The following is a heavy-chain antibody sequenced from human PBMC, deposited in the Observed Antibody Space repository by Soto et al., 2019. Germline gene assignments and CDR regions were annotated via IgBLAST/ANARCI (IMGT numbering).Heavy chain of an antibody. CDR1: VFTSSC. D-gene: IGHD3-3*01. V-gene: IGHV1-18*04. CDR3: AREGILGLFDAYDL. Sequence: QVKLVQSGAEVKKPGASVKVSCKASVFTSSCISWVRQAPGQRLEWMGWISTHNGNTIYAQKFQGRVIMTMDTSTTTVYMELRSLRPDDTSVYLCAREGILGLFDAYDLWGQGTMVTVS. J-gene: IGHJ3*01. CDR2: ISTHNGNT.